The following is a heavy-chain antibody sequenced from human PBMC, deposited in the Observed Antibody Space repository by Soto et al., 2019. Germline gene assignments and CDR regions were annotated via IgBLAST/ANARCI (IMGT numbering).Heavy chain of an antibody. CDR3: ARIGGKAADDPFRVP. D-gene: IGHD6-13*01. J-gene: IGHJ5*02. V-gene: IGHV1-69*01. Sequence: QVQLVQSGAEVKKPGSSVKVSCKASGGTFSSYAISWVRQAPGQGLEWMGGIIPIFGTANYAQKFQGRVTITADESRSTGYMERSSLRSEDTAVYYCARIGGKAADDPFRVPWGQGTMVTVSS. CDR1: GGTFSSYA. CDR2: IIPIFGTA.